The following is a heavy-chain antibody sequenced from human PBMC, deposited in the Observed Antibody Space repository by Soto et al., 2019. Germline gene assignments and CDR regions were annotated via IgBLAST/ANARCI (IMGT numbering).Heavy chain of an antibody. V-gene: IGHV1-8*01. D-gene: IGHD3-10*01. CDR3: ARGELLWFGELLR. CDR1: GYTFTSYE. CDR2: MNPNSGDT. J-gene: IGHJ4*02. Sequence: QVQLVQSGAEVKKPGASVKVSCKASGYTFTSYEINWVRQATVQGLEWMGWMNPNSGDTGYAQKFQGRVTMTRNTSISTAYMELSSLRSEDTAVYYCARGELLWFGELLRWGQGTLVTVSS.